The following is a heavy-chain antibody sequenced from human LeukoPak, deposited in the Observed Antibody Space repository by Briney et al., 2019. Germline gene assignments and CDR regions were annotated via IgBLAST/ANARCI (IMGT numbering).Heavy chain of an antibody. V-gene: IGHV3-30*02. Sequence: PGGSLRLSCAASGFTFSSYGMHWVRQAPGKGLEWVAFIRYDGSNKYYADSVKGRFTISRDNSKNTLYLQMNSLRAEDTAVYYCAKPAVYYYYYMDVWGKGTTVTISS. D-gene: IGHD6-13*01. CDR2: IRYDGSNK. J-gene: IGHJ6*03. CDR3: AKPAVYYYYYMDV. CDR1: GFTFSSYG.